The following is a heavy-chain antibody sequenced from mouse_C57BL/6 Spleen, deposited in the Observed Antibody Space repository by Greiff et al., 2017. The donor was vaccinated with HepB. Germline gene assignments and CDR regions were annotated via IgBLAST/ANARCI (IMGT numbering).Heavy chain of an antibody. Sequence: EVQLQQSGPELVKPGASVKISCKASGYTFTDYYMNWVKQSHGKSLEWIGDINPNNGGTSYNQKFKGKATLTVDKSSSTAYMELRSLTSEDSAVYYCARSRVYYDYDGGAWFAYWGQGTLVTVSA. CDR2: INPNNGGT. D-gene: IGHD2-4*01. CDR3: ARSRVYYDYDGGAWFAY. V-gene: IGHV1-26*01. J-gene: IGHJ3*01. CDR1: GYTFTDYY.